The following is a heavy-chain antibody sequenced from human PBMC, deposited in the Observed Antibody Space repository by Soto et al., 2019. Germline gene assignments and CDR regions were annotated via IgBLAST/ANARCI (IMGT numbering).Heavy chain of an antibody. J-gene: IGHJ4*01. Sequence: ASVKVSCKTSGHTLINYYMHWVRQAPGQGLDWLGKIDPSGNGTSYAERFQGRITLTSDTSTKTVYVELSSLRSEDTAIYYCAINYYDSSGYLYWG. CDR1: GHTLINYY. CDR2: IDPSGNGT. V-gene: IGHV1-46*01. CDR3: AINYYDSSGYLY. D-gene: IGHD3-22*01.